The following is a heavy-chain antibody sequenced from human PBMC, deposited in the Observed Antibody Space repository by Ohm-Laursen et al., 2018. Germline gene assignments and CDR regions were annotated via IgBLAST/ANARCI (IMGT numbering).Heavy chain of an antibody. Sequence: GESLKISCKGSGYSFTSYWIGWVRQMPGKGLEWMGIIYPGDSDTRYSPSFQGQVTISADKSISTAYLQWSSLKASDTAMYYCARTAVAGDYYYYYGMDVWGQGTTVTVSS. CDR3: ARTAVAGDYYYYYGMDV. CDR1: GYSFTSYW. V-gene: IGHV5-51*03. CDR2: IYPGDSDT. D-gene: IGHD6-19*01. J-gene: IGHJ6*02.